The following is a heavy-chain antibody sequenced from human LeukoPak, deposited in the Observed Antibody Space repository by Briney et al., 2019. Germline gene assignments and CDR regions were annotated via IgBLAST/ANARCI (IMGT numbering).Heavy chain of an antibody. D-gene: IGHD3-22*01. V-gene: IGHV4-59*01. CDR3: ARWGYYYDSSGYYSFDY. Sequence: SETLSLTCTVSGGSISSYYWSWIRQPPGKGLEWIGYIYYSGSTNYNPSLKSRVTISVDTSRNQFSLKLSSVTAADTAVYHCARWGYYYDSSGYYSFDYWGQGTLVTVSS. J-gene: IGHJ4*02. CDR2: IYYSGST. CDR1: GGSISSYY.